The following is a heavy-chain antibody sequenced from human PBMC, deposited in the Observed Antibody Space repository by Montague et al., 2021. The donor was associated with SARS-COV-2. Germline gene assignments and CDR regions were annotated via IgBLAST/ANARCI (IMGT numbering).Heavy chain of an antibody. Sequence: SETLSLTCSVSGEPISGLFWNWIRQPAGKGLEWIGRIYASGGTDYNPSLESRVTVSVDTSKNQFSLKLSSVTAADTAVYYCARDIAVAGLFDYWGQGTLVTVSS. V-gene: IGHV4-4*07. D-gene: IGHD6-19*01. CDR3: ARDIAVAGLFDY. J-gene: IGHJ4*02. CDR2: IYASGGT. CDR1: GEPISGLF.